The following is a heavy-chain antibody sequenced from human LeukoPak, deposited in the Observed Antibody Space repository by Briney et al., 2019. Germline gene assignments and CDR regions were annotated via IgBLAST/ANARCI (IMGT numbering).Heavy chain of an antibody. CDR2: IWYDGSNK. CDR3: AKDLMATILDY. Sequence: GGSLRLSCAASGFTFSSYGMHWVRQAPGKGLEWVAVIWYDGSNKYYADSVKGRFTISRDNSKNTLYLQMNSLRAEDTAVYYCAKDLMATILDYWGQGTLVTVSS. CDR1: GFTFSSYG. D-gene: IGHD5-24*01. V-gene: IGHV3-30*02. J-gene: IGHJ4*02.